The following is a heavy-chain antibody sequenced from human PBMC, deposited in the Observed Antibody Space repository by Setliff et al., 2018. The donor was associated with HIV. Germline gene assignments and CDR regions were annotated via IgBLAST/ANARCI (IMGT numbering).Heavy chain of an antibody. J-gene: IGHJ5*01. CDR3: ARGGAVSADFDS. CDR1: GGSIRTGAYY. D-gene: IGHD3-16*01. CDR2: IYYDGRT. V-gene: IGHV4-39*07. Sequence: PSETLSLTCTVSGGSIRTGAYYWGWIRQPPGKGLEWIGSIYYDGRTFYKPSLKSRLTISVDTSKNQFSLSLNSVTAADTAVYFCARGGAVSADFDSWGQGMRVTVSS.